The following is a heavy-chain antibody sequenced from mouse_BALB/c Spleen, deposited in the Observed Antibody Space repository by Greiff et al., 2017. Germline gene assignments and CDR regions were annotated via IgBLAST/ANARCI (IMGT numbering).Heavy chain of an antibody. CDR1: GFTFSSYA. D-gene: IGHD1-1*01. J-gene: IGHJ2*01. V-gene: IGHV5-6-5*01. CDR2: ISSGGST. Sequence: EVQLVESGGGLVKPGGSLKLSCAASGFTFSSYAMSWVRQTPEKRLEWVASISSGGSTYYPDSVKGRFTISRDNARNILYLQMSSLRSEDTAMYYCASITTVVATDYWGQGTTLTVSS. CDR3: ASITTVVATDY.